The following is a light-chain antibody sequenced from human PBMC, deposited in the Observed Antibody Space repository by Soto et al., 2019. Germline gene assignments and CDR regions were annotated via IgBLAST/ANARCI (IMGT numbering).Light chain of an antibody. CDR3: QQVNCYPIT. V-gene: IGKV1-9*01. Sequence: DIQLTQSPSFLSASVGDRVTITCRASRGISRYLAWYQQKPGKAPKLLSYGASTLQSGVPSRFSGSGSGTAFPLTISIPPLEDFATYSCQQVNCYPITFGQGTRLEIK. J-gene: IGKJ5*01. CDR2: GAS. CDR1: RGISRY.